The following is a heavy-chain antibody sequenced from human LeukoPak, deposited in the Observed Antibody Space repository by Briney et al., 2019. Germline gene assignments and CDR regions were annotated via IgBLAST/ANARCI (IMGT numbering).Heavy chain of an antibody. Sequence: PSETLSLTCTVSGGSISSSSYYWGWIRQPPGKGLEWIGSIYYSGSTYYNPSLKSRVTISVDTSKNQFSLKLSSVTAADTAVYYCARHYGSSGYYMGQPDYWGQGTLVTVSS. CDR2: IYYSGST. CDR1: GGSISSSSYY. V-gene: IGHV4-39*01. D-gene: IGHD3-22*01. J-gene: IGHJ4*02. CDR3: ARHYGSSGYYMGQPDY.